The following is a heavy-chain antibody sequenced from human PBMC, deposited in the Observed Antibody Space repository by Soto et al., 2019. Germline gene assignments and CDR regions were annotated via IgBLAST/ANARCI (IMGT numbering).Heavy chain of an antibody. J-gene: IGHJ6*04. CDR2: IIPILGTA. Sequence: SVKVSCKASGGTFSSYAISWVRQAPGQGLEWMGGIIPILGTANYAPKFQGRVTITADEPTSTAYLELVRLRSADRAVYSCARAGRQLALLYGLDVVGRGTTVTGS. V-gene: IGHV1-69*13. CDR3: ARAGRQLALLYGLDV. CDR1: GGTFSSYA. D-gene: IGHD6-6*01.